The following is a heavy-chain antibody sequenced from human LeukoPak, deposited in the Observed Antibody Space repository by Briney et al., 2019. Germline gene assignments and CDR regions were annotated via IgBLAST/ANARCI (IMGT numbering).Heavy chain of an antibody. V-gene: IGHV1-46*01. Sequence: ASVKVSCTASGYTFTSYYMHWVRQAPGQGLEWMGIINPSGGSTSYAQKFQGRVTMTRDTSTSTVYMELSSLRSEDTAVYYCARGAARDFWSGYSGFYFDYWGQGTLVTVSS. D-gene: IGHD3-3*01. CDR2: INPSGGST. CDR1: GYTFTSYY. J-gene: IGHJ4*02. CDR3: ARGAARDFWSGYSGFYFDY.